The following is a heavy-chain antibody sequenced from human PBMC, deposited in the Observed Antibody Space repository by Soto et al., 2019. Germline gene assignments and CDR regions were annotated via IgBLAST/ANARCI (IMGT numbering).Heavy chain of an antibody. CDR2: IYYTGRT. CDR1: GGSISSDDYY. J-gene: IGHJ4*02. Sequence: PSETLSLTCSVSGGSISSDDYYWTWIRQPPGEGLEWIGYIYYTGRTSSTPSLESRVTISIDTSKNQFSLKLSSVSAADTAVYYCAREGSSSPAYLELWGPGTLVT. CDR3: AREGSSSPAYLEL. V-gene: IGHV4-30-4*01. D-gene: IGHD2-15*01.